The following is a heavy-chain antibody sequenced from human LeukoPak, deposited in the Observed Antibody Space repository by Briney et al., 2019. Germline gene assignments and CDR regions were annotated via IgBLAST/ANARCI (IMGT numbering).Heavy chain of an antibody. V-gene: IGHV1-8*01. J-gene: IGHJ4*02. CDR3: VRTAGIFWSGAYYFDS. CDR2: MNPNSGNA. Sequence: ASVKVSCKASGDTVTTYDVNWVRQATGQGLEWMGWMNPNSGNAGYAQKFQGRVTMTRNTSISTAYMVLSSLRSDDTAVYYCVRTAGIFWSGAYYFDSWGQGTLVTVSS. D-gene: IGHD3-3*01. CDR1: GDTVTTYD.